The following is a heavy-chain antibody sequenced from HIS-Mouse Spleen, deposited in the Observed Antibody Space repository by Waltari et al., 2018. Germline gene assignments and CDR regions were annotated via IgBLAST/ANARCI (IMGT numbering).Heavy chain of an antibody. V-gene: IGHV4-34*01. CDR1: GGSFSGYY. Sequence: QVQLQQWGAGLLKPSETLSLTCAVYGGSFSGYYWSWIRQPPGKGLEWIGEINHSGSTNYNPSLKSGVTISVDTSKNQFSLKLSFVTAADTAGYYFARGRFHSWNDAFDIWGQGTMVTVAS. CDR3: ARGRFHSWNDAFDI. J-gene: IGHJ3*02. D-gene: IGHD1-1*01. CDR2: INHSGST.